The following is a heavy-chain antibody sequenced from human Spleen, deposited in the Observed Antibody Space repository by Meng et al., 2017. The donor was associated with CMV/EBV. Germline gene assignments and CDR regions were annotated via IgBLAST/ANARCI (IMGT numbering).Heavy chain of an antibody. CDR2: IYYSGST. V-gene: IGHV4-31*03. CDR1: GGSTNSGGSISSGDYY. CDR3: ARGVCSSAGCPGALTSKLTADAFDI. Sequence: SETLSLTCTVSGGSTNSGGSISSGDYYWSWIRQHPGKGLEWLGDIYYSGSTPYIPALMSRVSISVDTSNNHFSLTLRSVTAADTAVYYCARGVCSSAGCPGALTSKLTADAFDIWGHGKMVTVSS. D-gene: IGHD2-2*01. J-gene: IGHJ3*02.